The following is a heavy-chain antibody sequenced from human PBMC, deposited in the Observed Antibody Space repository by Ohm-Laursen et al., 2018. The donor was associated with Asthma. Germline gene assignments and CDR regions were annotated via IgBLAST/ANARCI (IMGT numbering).Heavy chain of an antibody. CDR3: FLSGYILEY. Sequence: GTLSLTCTVSGGSISSSSYYWGWIRQPPGKGLEWIGSMYYSGSTYLNPSLKSRVAISVDTAKTQFSLKLSSVTPADTAVYFCFLSGYILEYWGQGSLVAVSS. CDR2: MYYSGST. D-gene: IGHD3-3*01. CDR1: GGSISSSSYY. J-gene: IGHJ1*01. V-gene: IGHV4-39*01.